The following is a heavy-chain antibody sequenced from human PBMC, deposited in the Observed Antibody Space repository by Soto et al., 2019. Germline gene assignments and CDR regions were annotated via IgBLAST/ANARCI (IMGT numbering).Heavy chain of an antibody. V-gene: IGHV4-59*01. CDR1: GGSISSYY. J-gene: IGHJ3*02. Sequence: QVQLQESGPGLVKPSETLSLTCTVSGGSISSYYWSWIRQPPGKGLEWIGYIYYSGSTNYNPSLKSRVTISVDTSKNQFSLKLSSVTAADTAVYYCAIVGSSGWYGDAFDIWGQGTMVTVSS. CDR3: AIVGSSGWYGDAFDI. CDR2: IYYSGST. D-gene: IGHD6-19*01.